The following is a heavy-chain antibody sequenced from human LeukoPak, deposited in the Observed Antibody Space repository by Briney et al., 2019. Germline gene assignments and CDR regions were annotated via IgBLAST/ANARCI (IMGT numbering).Heavy chain of an antibody. CDR1: GFTFSIYD. CDR3: AKFGGIYYGSGSYLDY. CDR2: ISSGTSFI. D-gene: IGHD3-10*01. Sequence: GGSLRLSCAASGFTFSIYDINWVRQAPGKGLEWVSSISSGTSFIYYADSVKGRFTISRDNAKNSLYLQMNSLRAEDTAVYYCAKFGGIYYGSGSYLDYWGQGTLVTVSS. J-gene: IGHJ4*02. V-gene: IGHV3-21*01.